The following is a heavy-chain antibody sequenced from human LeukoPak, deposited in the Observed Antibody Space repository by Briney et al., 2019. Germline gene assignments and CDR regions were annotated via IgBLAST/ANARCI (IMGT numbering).Heavy chain of an antibody. CDR2: SYSGGSS. V-gene: IGHV3-53*01. D-gene: IGHD3-16*02. J-gene: IGHJ2*01. CDR3: AREEHYRGYCAL. Sequence: GGSLRLSCAASGFTVSSNYMSWVRQAPGKGLEWVSGSYSGGSSYYADSMKGRFTISRDNSNNTLYLQMNALRAEDTAVYFCAREEHYRGYCALWGRGTLVTLSS. CDR1: GFTVSSNY.